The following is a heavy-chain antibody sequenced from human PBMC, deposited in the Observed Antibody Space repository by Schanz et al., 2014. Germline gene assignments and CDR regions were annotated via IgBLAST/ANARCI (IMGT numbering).Heavy chain of an antibody. J-gene: IGHJ5*02. D-gene: IGHD2-8*01. CDR3: ASGGYCTNGVCNGGRNWFDP. Sequence: VQLLESGGALVQPGGSLRLSCSASGFTFSTYAMSWVRQAPGKGLEWVAVIRYDGRNKNFVESVKGRFTISRDSSSNTLYLQVNSLRPEDTAVYYCASGGYCTNGVCNGGRNWFDPWGQGTLDTVSS. V-gene: IGHV3-30*02. CDR1: GFTFSTYA. CDR2: IRYDGRNK.